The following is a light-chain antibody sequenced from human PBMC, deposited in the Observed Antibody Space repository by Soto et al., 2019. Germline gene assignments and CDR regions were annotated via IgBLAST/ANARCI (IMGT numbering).Light chain of an antibody. Sequence: QSVLTQPPSASGTPGQRVTVSCSGTYSNIGINDVHWYRQLSGTAPQILIYDTSQRATGVPDRFSGSRSGTSASLVISGLQTEDEADYHCAAWDDSLNRPAVGGGTQLTVL. V-gene: IGLV1-44*01. CDR3: AAWDDSLNRPA. CDR1: YSNIGIND. J-gene: IGLJ2*01. CDR2: DTS.